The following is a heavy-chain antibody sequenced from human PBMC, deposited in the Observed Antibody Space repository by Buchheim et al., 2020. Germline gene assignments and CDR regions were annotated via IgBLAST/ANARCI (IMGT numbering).Heavy chain of an antibody. CDR2: IYYSGST. V-gene: IGHV4-59*12. CDR1: GGSISSYY. CDR3: ARVISYGSSGYRTKYYYYYYGMDV. Sequence: QVQLQESGPGLVKPSETLSLTCTVSGGSISSYYWSWIRQPPGKGLEWIGYIYYSGSTNYNPSLKSRVTISVDTSKNQFSLKLSSVTAADTAVYYCARVISYGSSGYRTKYYYYYYGMDVWGQGTT. J-gene: IGHJ6*02. D-gene: IGHD3-22*01.